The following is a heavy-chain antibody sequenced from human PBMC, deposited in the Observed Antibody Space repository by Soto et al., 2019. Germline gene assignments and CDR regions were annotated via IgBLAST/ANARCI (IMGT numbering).Heavy chain of an antibody. CDR3: ARGLGCTYGHTALDY. CDR1: GGSFSGYY. V-gene: IGHV4-34*01. J-gene: IGHJ4*02. D-gene: IGHD5-18*01. Sequence: QVQLQQWGAGLLKPSETLSLTCAVYGGSFSGYYWSWIRQPPGKGLEWIGEINRGGSTNRNPSLKSRVTISVDTSKNQFSLKLSSVTAADTAVYYCARGLGCTYGHTALDYWGQGILVTVSS. CDR2: INRGGST.